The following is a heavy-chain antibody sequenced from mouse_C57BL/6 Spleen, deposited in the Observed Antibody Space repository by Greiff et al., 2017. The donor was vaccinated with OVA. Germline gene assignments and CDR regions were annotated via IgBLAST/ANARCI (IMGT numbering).Heavy chain of an antibody. CDR3: ARWDYGSRKNAMDY. CDR1: GFTFSDYG. CDR2: ISSGSSTI. V-gene: IGHV5-17*01. J-gene: IGHJ4*01. Sequence: EVHLVESGGGLVKPGGSLKLSCAASGFTFSDYGMHWVRQAPEKGLEWVAYISSGSSTIYYADTVKGRFTISRDNAKNTLFLQMTSLRSEDTAMYYCARWDYGSRKNAMDYWGQGTSVTVSS. D-gene: IGHD1-1*01.